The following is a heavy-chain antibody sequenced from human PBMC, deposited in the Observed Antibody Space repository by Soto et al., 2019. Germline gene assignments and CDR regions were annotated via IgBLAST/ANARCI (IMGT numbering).Heavy chain of an antibody. CDR2: IFHDGTA. J-gene: IGHJ4*02. Sequence: PSETLSLTCAVSVVSISSGNWWTWFRQSPQRGLEYIGEIFHDGTANYYPSFERRVAISVDTSKNQFSLKLTSVTAADTAIYFCARLVYDTRLNYMYFDFWGQGTLVTVSS. D-gene: IGHD3-10*01. CDR1: VVSISSGNW. CDR3: ARLVYDTRLNYMYFDF. V-gene: IGHV4-4*02.